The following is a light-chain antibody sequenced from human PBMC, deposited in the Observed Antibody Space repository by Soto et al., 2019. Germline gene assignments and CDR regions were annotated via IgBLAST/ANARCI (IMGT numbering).Light chain of an antibody. V-gene: IGKV1-39*01. CDR3: QQSDITPHS. CDR1: QSMSTY. CDR2: SAS. Sequence: DIQMTQSPSSLSASVGDSVTITCRASQSMSTYLNWYQQKPGKTPKLLIYSASTLQSGVPSRFSGSGSGTDFTLTINSLLREDLATYYCQQSDITPHSFGLGTKLEIK. J-gene: IGKJ2*03.